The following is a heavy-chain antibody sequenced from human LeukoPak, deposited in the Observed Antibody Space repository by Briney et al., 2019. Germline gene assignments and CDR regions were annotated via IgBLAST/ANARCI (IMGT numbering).Heavy chain of an antibody. Sequence: SETLSLTCAVYGGSFIGYYWSWIRQPPGKGLEWIGEINHSGSTNYNPSLKSRVTISVDTSKNQFSLKLSSVTAADTAVYYCARGPISGGYCSSTSCYGRPVAEPFDYWGQGTLVTVSS. CDR1: GGSFIGYY. CDR2: INHSGST. D-gene: IGHD2-2*03. J-gene: IGHJ4*02. V-gene: IGHV4-34*01. CDR3: ARGPISGGYCSSTSCYGRPVAEPFDY.